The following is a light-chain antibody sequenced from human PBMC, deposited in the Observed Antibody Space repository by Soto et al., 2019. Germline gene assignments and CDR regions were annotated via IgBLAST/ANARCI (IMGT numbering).Light chain of an antibody. J-gene: IGKJ3*01. V-gene: IGKV1-12*02. CDR2: AAS. CDR3: QQANSFPFT. Sequence: DIQMTQSPSSVSASVGGRVTITCRASQLINNWLAWYQQKPGKAPKLLIYAASTLQSGVPSRFSGSGSGTDFTLTISSLQSEDFGTYYCQQANSFPFTFGPGTKVDIK. CDR1: QLINNW.